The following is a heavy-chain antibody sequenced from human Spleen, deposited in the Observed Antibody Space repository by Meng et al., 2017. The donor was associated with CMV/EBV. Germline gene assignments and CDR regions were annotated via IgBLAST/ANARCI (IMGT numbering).Heavy chain of an antibody. V-gene: IGHV3-7*01. D-gene: IGHD3-22*01. CDR2: IKQDGSDK. Sequence: GGSLRLSCAASGFTFSRYWMSWVRQAPGKGLEWVANIKQDGSDKYYLDSVKGRFTISRDNAKNSLYLQMNSLGAEDTAVYYCTGDRPAYYYDSSVAGGTIAFDIWGQGTMVTVSS. CDR3: TGDRPAYYYDSSVAGGTIAFDI. J-gene: IGHJ3*02. CDR1: GFTFSRYW.